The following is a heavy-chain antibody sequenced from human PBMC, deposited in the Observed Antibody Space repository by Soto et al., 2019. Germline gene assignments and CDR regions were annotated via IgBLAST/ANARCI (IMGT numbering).Heavy chain of an antibody. V-gene: IGHV3-21*01. J-gene: IGHJ6*02. CDR1: GFTFSTYS. CDR3: AREYTAWPLAYGLDV. CDR2: ISSRSDI. D-gene: IGHD2-2*02. Sequence: GGSLRLSCVGSGFTFSTYSINWVRQAPGKGLEWVSSISSRSDIYYADSVKGRFTISRDNAKNPVSLQMNSLRAEDTAVYYCAREYTAWPLAYGLDVWGQGTTVTVS.